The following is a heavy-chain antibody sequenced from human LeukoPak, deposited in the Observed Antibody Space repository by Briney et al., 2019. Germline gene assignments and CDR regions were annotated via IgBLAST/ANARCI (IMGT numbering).Heavy chain of an antibody. CDR1: GFTFSSYG. D-gene: IGHD3-22*01. V-gene: IGHV3-30*18. CDR2: ISYDGSNK. J-gene: IGHJ4*02. CDR3: AKDPTHFRVWDDYDNTRLNY. Sequence: GGSLRLSCAASGFTFSSYGMHWVRRAPGKGLEWVAVISYDGSNKYYADSVKGRFSISRDNSKNTLYLQMNSLRAEDTAVYYCAKDPTHFRVWDDYDNTRLNYWGQGTLVTVSS.